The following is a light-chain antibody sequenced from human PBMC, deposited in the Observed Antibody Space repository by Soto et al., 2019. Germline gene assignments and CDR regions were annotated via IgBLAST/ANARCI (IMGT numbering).Light chain of an antibody. Sequence: EIVLTQSPATLSVSPGERATLSCRASQGVNIDLVWYQQKPGQAPRLLMFTASARATGIPARFTGGGSETDFTLTISSPHPEDSAVYYCQQFNTWPFTFGPGTKVEIK. CDR3: QQFNTWPFT. J-gene: IGKJ3*01. V-gene: IGKV3D-15*01. CDR2: TAS. CDR1: QGVNID.